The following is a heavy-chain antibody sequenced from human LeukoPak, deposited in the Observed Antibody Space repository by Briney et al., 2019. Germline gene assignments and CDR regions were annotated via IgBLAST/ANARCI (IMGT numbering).Heavy chain of an antibody. D-gene: IGHD6-19*01. CDR2: INWNGGST. CDR3: ARDSVSSYSSGWYVDY. Sequence: GGSLRLSCAASGFTFDDYGMGWVRQAPGKGLEWVSGINWNGGSTGYADSVKGRFTISRDNAKNSLYLQMNSLRAEDTAVYYCARDSVSSYSSGWYVDYWGQGTLVTVSS. J-gene: IGHJ4*02. CDR1: GFTFDDYG. V-gene: IGHV3-20*04.